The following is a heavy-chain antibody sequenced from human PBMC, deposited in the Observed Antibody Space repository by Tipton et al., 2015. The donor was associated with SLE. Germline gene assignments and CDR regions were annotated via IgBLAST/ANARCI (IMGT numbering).Heavy chain of an antibody. D-gene: IGHD1-26*01. CDR2: LNYSGTP. CDR1: GGPLSSSRYN. CDR3: AKTDPVVFPPYYYFDS. J-gene: IGHJ4*02. V-gene: IGHV4-39*01. Sequence: TLSLTCTVSGGPLSSSRYNWGWIRQSPGKGLEWLWNLNYSGTPPYNPPLQSRVTISRDTSKNQFSLKLGSVTAADTAIYYRAKTDPVVFPPYYYFDSWGQGTLLTVSS.